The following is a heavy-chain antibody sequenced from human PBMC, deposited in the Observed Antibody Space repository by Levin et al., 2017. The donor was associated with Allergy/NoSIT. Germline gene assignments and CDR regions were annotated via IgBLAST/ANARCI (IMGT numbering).Heavy chain of an antibody. V-gene: IGHV1-18*01. CDR3: ARETMVRGVIIPLGAFDI. J-gene: IGHJ3*02. CDR2: ISAYNGNT. CDR1: GYTFTSYG. Sequence: ASVKVSCKASGYTFTSYGISWVRQAPGQGLEWTGWISAYNGNTNYAQKLQGRVTMTTDTSTSTAYMELRSLRSDDTAVYYCARETMVRGVIIPLGAFDIWGQGTMVTVSS. D-gene: IGHD3-10*01.